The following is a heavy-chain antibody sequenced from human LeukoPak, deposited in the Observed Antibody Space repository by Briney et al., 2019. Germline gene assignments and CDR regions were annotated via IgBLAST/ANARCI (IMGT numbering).Heavy chain of an antibody. CDR3: ARNWFDP. CDR1: GFTVSSDY. J-gene: IGHJ5*02. V-gene: IGHV3-53*05. CDR2: IYSGGST. Sequence: QPGGSLRLSSAASGFTVSSDYMSWVRQAPGKGLEWVSVIYSGGSTYYADSVKGRFTISRDKSKNTVYLQMNSLRFEDTAMYYCARNWFDPWGQGTLVTVSS.